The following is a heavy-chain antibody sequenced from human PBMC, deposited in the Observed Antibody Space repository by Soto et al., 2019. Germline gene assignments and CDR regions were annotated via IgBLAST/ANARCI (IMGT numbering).Heavy chain of an antibody. V-gene: IGHV4-4*07. CDR2: IDASGNT. D-gene: IGHD6-13*01. Sequence: SETLSLTCAVSVDSITTYYWSWIRQPAGKGLEWIGRIDASGNTNYNPSLNSRVTMSIDTSKKQFSLKLTSVTAADTAIYYCARYSNNWFQTEGMDVWGQGTTVTVSS. CDR1: VDSITTYY. CDR3: ARYSNNWFQTEGMDV. J-gene: IGHJ6*02.